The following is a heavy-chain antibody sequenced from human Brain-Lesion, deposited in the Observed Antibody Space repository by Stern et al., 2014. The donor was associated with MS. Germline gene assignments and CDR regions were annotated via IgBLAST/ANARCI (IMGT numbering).Heavy chain of an antibody. Sequence: QVQLVESGAEVKKPGASVKVSCKTSGYIFTGYYIHWVRQAPGQGLEWMAWLNPNNGCPKYAQKFQGRVTMSRDTSISTAYVELSSLTSDDTAVYYCARDQRGITIFGVVTDYYYLGMDVWGQGTTVTVSS. D-gene: IGHD3-3*01. CDR2: LNPNNGCP. CDR3: ARDQRGITIFGVVTDYYYLGMDV. J-gene: IGHJ6*02. CDR1: GYIFTGYY. V-gene: IGHV1-2*02.